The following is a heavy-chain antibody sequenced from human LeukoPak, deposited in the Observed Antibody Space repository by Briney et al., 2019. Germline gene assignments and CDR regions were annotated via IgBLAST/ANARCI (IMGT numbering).Heavy chain of an antibody. D-gene: IGHD2-2*01. Sequence: GASVKVSCKASGGTFSSYAISWVRQAPGQGLEWMGGIIPIFGTANYAQKFQGRVTITTDESTSTAYMELSSLRSEDTAVYYCARSPRIDIVVVPAAMVYYYMDVWGKGTTVTVSS. CDR2: IIPIFGTA. J-gene: IGHJ6*03. V-gene: IGHV1-69*05. CDR1: GGTFSSYA. CDR3: ARSPRIDIVVVPAAMVYYYMDV.